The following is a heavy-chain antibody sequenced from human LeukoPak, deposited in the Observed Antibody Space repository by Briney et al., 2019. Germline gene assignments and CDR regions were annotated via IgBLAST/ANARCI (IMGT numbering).Heavy chain of an antibody. J-gene: IGHJ5*02. Sequence: GGSLRLSCAASGFTASSNYMSWVRQAPGKGLEWISIIYSRDNTDYADSVKGRFIISRDNSKNTVYLQMDSLRADDTAVYYCARDRAYGDYAAWGQGTLVTVSS. CDR3: ARDRAYGDYAA. CDR1: GFTASSNY. CDR2: IYSRDNT. V-gene: IGHV3-53*01. D-gene: IGHD4-17*01.